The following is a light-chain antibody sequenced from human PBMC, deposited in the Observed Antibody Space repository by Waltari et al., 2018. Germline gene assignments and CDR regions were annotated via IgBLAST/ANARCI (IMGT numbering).Light chain of an antibody. Sequence: QSALTQSASVSGSPGQSITISCTGTSSDVGSYNLVSWYQQHPGKVPKLMIYEVSKRPSGISNRFSGSKSGNTASLTISGLQAEDEADYYCCSYVGSRIVVFGGGTKMTVL. CDR3: CSYVGSRIVV. CDR1: SSDVGSYNL. J-gene: IGLJ2*01. V-gene: IGLV2-23*02. CDR2: EVS.